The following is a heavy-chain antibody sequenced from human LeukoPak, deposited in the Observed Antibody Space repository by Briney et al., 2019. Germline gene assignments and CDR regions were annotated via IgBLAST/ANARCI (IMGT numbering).Heavy chain of an antibody. D-gene: IGHD3/OR15-3a*01. J-gene: IGHJ4*02. CDR2: IIPIFGTA. Sequence: ASVKVSCKASEYTFTGYYMHWVRQAPGQGLEWMGGIIPIFGTANYAQKFQGRVTITTDESTSTAYMELSSLRSEDTAVYYCARGPWKASYDGTDYFLQYFDKWGQGTLVTVSS. CDR1: EYTFTGYY. V-gene: IGHV1-69*05. CDR3: ARGPWKASYDGTDYFLQYFDK.